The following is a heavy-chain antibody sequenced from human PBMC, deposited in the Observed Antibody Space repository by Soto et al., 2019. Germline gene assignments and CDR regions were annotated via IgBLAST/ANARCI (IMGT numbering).Heavy chain of an antibody. CDR1: GDSLTSYI. D-gene: IGHD3-16*01. CDR3: AKSLVVVNRAYMDV. J-gene: IGHJ6*03. CDR2: VIPIQGTA. V-gene: IGHV1-69*08. Sequence: QVQLVQSGAEVKKPGSSVRVSCEVSGDSLTSYIFTWVRQAPGQGLEWMGRVIPIQGTADYALKIQDRVTMSADKSKNTVYMELRSLRPADTSVYYCAKSLVVVNRAYMDVWGKGTTVTVSS.